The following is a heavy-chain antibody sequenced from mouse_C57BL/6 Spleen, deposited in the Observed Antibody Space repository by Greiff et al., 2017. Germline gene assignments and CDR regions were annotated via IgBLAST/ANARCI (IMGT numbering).Heavy chain of an antibody. J-gene: IGHJ2*01. CDR2: IDPSDSYT. Sequence: VQLQQPGAELVRPGTSVKLSCKASGYTFTSYWMHWVKQRPGQGLEWIGMIDPSDSYTNYNQKFKGKATLTVDTSSSTAYMQLSSLTSADSAVYYCAIFDFDYWGQGTTLTVSS. V-gene: IGHV1-59*01. CDR1: GYTFTSYW. CDR3: AIFDFDY.